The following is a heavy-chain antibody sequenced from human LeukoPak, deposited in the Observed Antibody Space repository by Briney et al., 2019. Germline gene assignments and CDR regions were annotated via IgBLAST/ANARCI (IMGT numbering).Heavy chain of an antibody. CDR2: ISHSGSS. CDR1: NGTFSGYY. V-gene: IGHV4-34*01. J-gene: IGHJ4*02. Sequence: SETLSLTCGVYNGTFSGYYWTWIRQPPGRGLEWIGDISHSGSSHYNPSLKSRLSMSVDTSKNQFSLTLTAVTAADTADYYCGRRPYFDILAGSQMWGTVDHWGQGALVTVSS. CDR3: GRRPYFDILAGSQMWGTVDH. D-gene: IGHD3-9*01.